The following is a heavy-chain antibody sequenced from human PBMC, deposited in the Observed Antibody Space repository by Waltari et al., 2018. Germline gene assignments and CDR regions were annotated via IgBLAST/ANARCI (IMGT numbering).Heavy chain of an antibody. J-gene: IGHJ4*02. V-gene: IGHV1-3*01. CDR3: ARDLEYSYGRFDY. D-gene: IGHD5-18*01. CDR1: GYTFTSYA. CDR2: INAGNGNT. Sequence: QVQLVQSGAEVNKPGASVKVSCKASGYTFTSYAMHWVRQAPGQRLEWMGWINAGNGNTKYSQKFQGRVTITRDTSASTAYMELSSLRSEDTAVYYCARDLEYSYGRFDYWGQGTLVTVSS.